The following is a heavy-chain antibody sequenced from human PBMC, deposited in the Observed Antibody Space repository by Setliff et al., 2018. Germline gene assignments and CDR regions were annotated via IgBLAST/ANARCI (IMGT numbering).Heavy chain of an antibody. CDR2: IYYTGST. Sequence: SETLSLTCTVSGGSISSSSHYWGWIRQPPGKGLEWIGSIYYTGSTYYNPSLKSRVTMSVDTSKRQFSLKLGSATAADTAVYYCRVWIGDLSRDFWGRGTLVTVSS. D-gene: IGHD3-10*01. V-gene: IGHV4-39*07. CDR3: RVWIGDLSRDF. CDR1: GGSISSSSHY. J-gene: IGHJ4*02.